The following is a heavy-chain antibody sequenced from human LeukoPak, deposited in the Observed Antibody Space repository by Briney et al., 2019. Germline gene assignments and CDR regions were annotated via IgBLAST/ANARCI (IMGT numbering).Heavy chain of an antibody. CDR3: ALSNEAFDSAGYFDY. CDR1: GSTFTNYW. V-gene: IGHV5-51*01. D-gene: IGHD3-22*01. Sequence: GESLKISCQGSGSTFTNYWVGWVRQMPGKGLEWMGTIYPNNSDSRYNTSFRGQVTISVDRSITTAYLLWKSLKASDTAIYYCALSNEAFDSAGYFDYWGQGTLVTVSS. J-gene: IGHJ4*02. CDR2: IYPNNSDS.